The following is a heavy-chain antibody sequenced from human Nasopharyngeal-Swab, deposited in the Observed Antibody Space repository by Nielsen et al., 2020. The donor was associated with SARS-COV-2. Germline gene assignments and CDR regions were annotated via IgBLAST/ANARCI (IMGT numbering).Heavy chain of an antibody. CDR2: ISYDGSNK. J-gene: IGHJ6*02. Sequence: WIRQPPGKGLEWVAVISYDGSNKYYADSVKGRFTISRDNSKNTLYLQMNSLRAEDTAVYYCAKEVDTVYYYYGMDVWGQGTTVTSP. CDR3: AKEVDTVYYYYGMDV. D-gene: IGHD5-18*01. V-gene: IGHV3-30*18.